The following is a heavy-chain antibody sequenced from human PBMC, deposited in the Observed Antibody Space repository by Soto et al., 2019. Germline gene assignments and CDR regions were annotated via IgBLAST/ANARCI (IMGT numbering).Heavy chain of an antibody. CDR2: ISGSGGST. J-gene: IGHJ4*02. CDR1: GFTFSSYA. D-gene: IGHD2-8*01. CDR3: AKNGYCTNGVCSFFDY. Sequence: GGSLRLSCAASGFTFSSYAMSWVRQAPGKGLEWVSAISGSGGSTYYADSVKGRFTISRDNSKNTLYLQMNSLRAEDTAVYYCAKNGYCTNGVCSFFDYWGQGTLVTVSS. V-gene: IGHV3-23*01.